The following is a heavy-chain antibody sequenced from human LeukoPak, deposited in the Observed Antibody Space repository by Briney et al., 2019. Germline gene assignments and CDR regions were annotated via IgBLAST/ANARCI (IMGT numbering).Heavy chain of an antibody. CDR1: NGSISSSTYY. V-gene: IGHV4-39*01. CDR3: ARIRGYYYSIFDS. J-gene: IGHJ4*02. CDR2: IYYSGSA. D-gene: IGHD3-22*01. Sequence: PSETLSLTCTVSNGSISSSTYYWGWIRQSPGKGLEWIGNIYYSGSAYYNPSLKSRVTISVDTSKNQFSLKLHSVTAADTALYHCARIRGYYYSIFDSWGQGTLLTVSS.